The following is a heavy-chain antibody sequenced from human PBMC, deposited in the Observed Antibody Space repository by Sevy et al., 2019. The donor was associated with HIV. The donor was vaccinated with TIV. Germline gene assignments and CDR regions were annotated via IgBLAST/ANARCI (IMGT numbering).Heavy chain of an antibody. CDR3: ARASHMITFGGVIVVDGIDY. D-gene: IGHD3-16*02. V-gene: IGHV3-30-3*01. J-gene: IGHJ4*02. CDR2: ISNDGSNK. CDR1: GFTFSKIA. Sequence: GGSLRLSCAASGFTFSKIAIHWVRQAPGKGLEWVSVISNDGSNKDYADSVKGRFTISRDNSKNMLYLQLNSLRVEDTAVYYCARASHMITFGGVIVVDGIDYWGQGTLSPSPQ.